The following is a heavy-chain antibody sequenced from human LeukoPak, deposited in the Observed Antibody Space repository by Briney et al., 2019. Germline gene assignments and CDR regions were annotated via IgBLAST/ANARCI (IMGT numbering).Heavy chain of an antibody. CDR1: GFTFSNYW. D-gene: IGHD6-13*01. Sequence: GGSLRLSCAASGFTFSNYWMSWVRQAPGKGLEWVANIKEDGSEKYYVDSVKGRFTITRDNARNSLYLQMNSLRAEDTAVYYCASGRQLGYWGQGTLVTVSS. J-gene: IGHJ4*02. V-gene: IGHV3-7*01. CDR3: ASGRQLGY. CDR2: IKEDGSEK.